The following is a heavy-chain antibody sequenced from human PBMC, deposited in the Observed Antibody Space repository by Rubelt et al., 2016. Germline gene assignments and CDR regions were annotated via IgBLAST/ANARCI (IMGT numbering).Heavy chain of an antibody. CDR2: IYHGDSDT. CDR3: ARIVGAFYYFDY. J-gene: IGHJ4*02. D-gene: IGHD1-26*01. Sequence: EVQLVQSGAEVKKPGESLQISCKGSGYSFTSYWIGWVRQMPGKGLEWMGIIYHGDSDTRYSPSFKGKVTNSAEQSISTAYLQWSSLKASDTAMDDCARIVGAFYYFDYWGQGTLVTVSS. V-gene: IGHV5-51*01. CDR1: GYSFTSYW.